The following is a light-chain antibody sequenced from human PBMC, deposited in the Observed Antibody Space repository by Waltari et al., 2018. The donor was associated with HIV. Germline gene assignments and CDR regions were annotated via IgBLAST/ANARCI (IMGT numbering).Light chain of an antibody. CDR2: DNN. Sequence: QSVLTHPSSVSAPPGQKVTTSCSASSPRFCNNYVSWYQQVPGTAPKLLIYDNNRRPSGIPDRFSGSKSGTSATLAITGLQTGDEADYYCGTWDNSLSAGFFGGGTKLTVL. V-gene: IGLV1-51*01. CDR1: SPRFCNNY. CDR3: GTWDNSLSAGF. J-gene: IGLJ2*01.